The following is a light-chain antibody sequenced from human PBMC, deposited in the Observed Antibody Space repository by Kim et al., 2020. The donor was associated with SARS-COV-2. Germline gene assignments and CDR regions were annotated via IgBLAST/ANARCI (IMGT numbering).Light chain of an antibody. V-gene: IGKV3-15*01. CDR1: QSVSPN. J-gene: IGKJ2*01. CDR3: HPSNNWPYT. CDR2: AAS. Sequence: SVSPGERASLSCRASQSVSPNLAWYRQRPGQAPRHLIYAASTRATGIPARFSGSGSGTEFPLTISSLQSEDFALYYCHPSNNWPYTFGQGTKLEL.